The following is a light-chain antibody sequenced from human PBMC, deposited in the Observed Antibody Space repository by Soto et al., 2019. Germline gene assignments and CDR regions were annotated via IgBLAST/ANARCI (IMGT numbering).Light chain of an antibody. J-gene: IGKJ5*01. V-gene: IGKV3-20*01. CDR2: GQX. CDR3: QQYAQNATCT. Sequence: EIVLTQSPGTLSLSPGERSTLPCRASQGISSSYLAWYGQKPGQAPRILXXGQXSRATGIPERFIGSGSGKDFTLTISRLEPEYFSVYYCQQYAQNATCTFGQGTRLEIK. CDR1: QGISSSY.